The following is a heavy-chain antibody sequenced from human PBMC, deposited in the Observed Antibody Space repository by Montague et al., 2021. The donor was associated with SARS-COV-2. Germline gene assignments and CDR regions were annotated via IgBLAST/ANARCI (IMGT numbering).Heavy chain of an antibody. J-gene: IGHJ4*02. V-gene: IGHV4-34*01. CDR1: GGSFSGYY. CDR3: ARWDPQTLTLIGLRGKSASDY. Sequence: ETLSLTYAVYGGSFSGYYWTWIRQSPAKGLEWIAEINHSGTTNYNFNPSLRSRVTISVDTSKSQFSLKLSSVTAADTGVYYCARWDPQTLTLIGLRGKSASDYWGQGTLVTVSS. D-gene: IGHD4-23*01. CDR2: INHSGTT.